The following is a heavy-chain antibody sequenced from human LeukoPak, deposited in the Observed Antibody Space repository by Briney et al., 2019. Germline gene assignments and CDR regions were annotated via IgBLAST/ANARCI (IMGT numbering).Heavy chain of an antibody. D-gene: IGHD3-10*01. CDR2: IYYSGIT. CDR1: GGSISSSNYY. J-gene: IGHJ3*01. V-gene: IGHV4-39*01. CDR3: AGYGSGAYALDV. Sequence: SETLSLTCTVSGGSISSSNYYWGWIRQPPGKGLEWIGSIYYSGITYYNPSLKSRVTISVDTSNNQFSLKLSSVTAADTAVYYCAGYGSGAYALDVWGQGTMVTVSS.